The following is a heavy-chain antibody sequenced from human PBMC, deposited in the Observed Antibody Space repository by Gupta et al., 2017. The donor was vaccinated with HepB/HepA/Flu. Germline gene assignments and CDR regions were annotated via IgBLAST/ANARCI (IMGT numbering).Heavy chain of an antibody. J-gene: IGHJ4*02. CDR3: AATPRRYVEYFDY. Sequence: EVQLVESGGGLVQPGGSLRLSCAAAGLPFSAYELNWVRQAPGKGLEWVSYIGSGGSPIYYADSVKGRFTISRDNAENSLYLKMNSLRAEDTAVYYCAATPRRYVEYFDYWGQGILVTVSS. CDR1: GLPFSAYE. V-gene: IGHV3-48*03. CDR2: IGSGGSPI. D-gene: IGHD3-9*01.